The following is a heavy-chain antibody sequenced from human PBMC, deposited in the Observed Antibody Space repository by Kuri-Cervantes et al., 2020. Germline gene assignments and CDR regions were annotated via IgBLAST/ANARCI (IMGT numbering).Heavy chain of an antibody. J-gene: IGHJ4*02. V-gene: IGHV3-30*03. Sequence: GGSLRLSCAASGITFSSYGMHWVRQAPGKGLEWVAVISYDGSNKYYADSVKGRFTISRDNSKNTLYLQMNSLRAEDTAVYYCARGCGGNCYRLHYWGRGTLVTVSS. CDR3: ARGCGGNCYRLHY. CDR2: ISYDGSNK. CDR1: GITFSSYG. D-gene: IGHD2-21*01.